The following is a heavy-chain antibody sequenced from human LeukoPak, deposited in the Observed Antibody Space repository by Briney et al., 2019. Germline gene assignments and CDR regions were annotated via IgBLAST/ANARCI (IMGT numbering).Heavy chain of an antibody. D-gene: IGHD3-22*01. CDR2: INHSGST. CDR1: GGSISSGSYY. J-gene: IGHJ4*02. Sequence: PSETLSLTCTVSGGSISSGSYYWSWIRQPPGKGLEWIGEINHSGSTNYNPSLKSRVTISVDTSKNQFSLKLSSVTAADTAVYYCARRFHGDSSGYSVDYWGQGTLVTVSS. V-gene: IGHV4-39*07. CDR3: ARRFHGDSSGYSVDY.